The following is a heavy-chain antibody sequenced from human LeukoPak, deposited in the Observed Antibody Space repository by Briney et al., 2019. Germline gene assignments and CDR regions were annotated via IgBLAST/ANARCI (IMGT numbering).Heavy chain of an antibody. CDR3: AKDKGGELLFFSSRYFDY. CDR1: GFTFSSYA. J-gene: IGHJ4*02. V-gene: IGHV3-23*01. Sequence: GGSLRLSCAASGFTFSSYAMSWVRQAPGKGLEWVSAISGSGGSTYYADSVKGRFTISRDNSKNTLYPQMNSLRAEDTAVYYCAKDKGGELLFFSSRYFDYWGQGTLVTVSS. D-gene: IGHD2-21*02. CDR2: ISGSGGST.